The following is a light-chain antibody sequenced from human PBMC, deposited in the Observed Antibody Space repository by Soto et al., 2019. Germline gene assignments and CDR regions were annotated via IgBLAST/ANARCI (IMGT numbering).Light chain of an antibody. CDR1: SSDVGAYNY. V-gene: IGLV2-14*01. J-gene: IGLJ2*01. CDR2: DDT. Sequence: QSALAQPASVSGSPGQSITISCTGTSSDVGAYNYVSWYHQHHPGKAPELIIYDDTDRPSGVSTRFSGSKSGNTASLTISGLQAEDEGDYYCSSYTTIKTVIFGGGTKVTVL. CDR3: SSYTTIKTVI.